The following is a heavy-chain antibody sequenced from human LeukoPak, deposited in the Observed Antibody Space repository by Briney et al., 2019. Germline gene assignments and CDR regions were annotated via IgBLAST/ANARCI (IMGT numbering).Heavy chain of an antibody. CDR2: IYHSGST. D-gene: IGHD6-13*01. V-gene: IGHV4-30-2*01. CDR1: GGSISSGGYY. CDR3: ARVPYTIAAAGPILYYFDY. Sequence: PSETLSLTCTVSGGSISSGGYYWSWIRQPPGKGLEWIGYIYHSGSTYYNPSLKSRVTISVDRSKNQFSLRLSSVTAADTAVYYCARVPYTIAAAGPILYYFDYWGQGTLVTVSS. J-gene: IGHJ4*02.